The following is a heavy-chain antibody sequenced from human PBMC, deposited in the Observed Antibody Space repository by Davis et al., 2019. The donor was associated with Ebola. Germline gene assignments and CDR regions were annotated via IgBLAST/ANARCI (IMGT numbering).Heavy chain of an antibody. CDR3: ARGGGSYDY. D-gene: IGHD1-26*01. J-gene: IGHJ4*02. CDR1: GFTFSNYG. V-gene: IGHV3-30*03. Sequence: GGSLRLSCAASGFTFSNYGMHWVRQAPGKGLEWVAAIFHDGSNKYYADSVKGRFAISRDNSKNTLYLQMNSLRAEDTAVYYCARGGGSYDYWGQGTLVTVSS. CDR2: IFHDGSNK.